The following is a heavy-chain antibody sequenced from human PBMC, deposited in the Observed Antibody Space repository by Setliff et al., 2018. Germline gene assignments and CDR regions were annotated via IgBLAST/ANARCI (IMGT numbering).Heavy chain of an antibody. J-gene: IGHJ4*02. CDR1: GYTFSNFG. CDR2: ISAYNGYI. CDR3: ARAPPKIVVTVAALDY. D-gene: IGHD2-15*01. Sequence: ASVKVSCKASGYTFSNFGFSWVRQAPGQGLEWMGWISAYNGYIVYAQKFQGRVTVTTDTSTSTAYMELRSLRSDDTAVYYCARAPPKIVVTVAALDYWGQGALVTVSS. V-gene: IGHV1-18*01.